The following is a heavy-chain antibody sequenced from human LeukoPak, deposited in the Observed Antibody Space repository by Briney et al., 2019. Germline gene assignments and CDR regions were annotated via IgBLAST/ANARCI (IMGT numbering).Heavy chain of an antibody. CDR2: ISSSSSYI. CDR1: GFTFSSYW. D-gene: IGHD5-18*01. CDR3: ARGDTAMVTIDY. Sequence: PGGSLRLSCAASGFTFSSYWMSWVRQAPGQGLEWVSSISSSSSYIYYADSVKGRFTISRDNAKNSLYLQMNSLRAEDTAVYYCARGDTAMVTIDYWGQGTLVTVSS. J-gene: IGHJ4*02. V-gene: IGHV3-21*01.